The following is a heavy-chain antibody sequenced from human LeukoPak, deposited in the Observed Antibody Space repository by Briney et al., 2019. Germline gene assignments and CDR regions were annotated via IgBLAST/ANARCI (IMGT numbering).Heavy chain of an antibody. Sequence: GGSLRLSCAASGFTVDSNYLSWDRQAPGKGLEWVSTIYTGGNTYYAASVKGRFTISRDFSKNTVFLHMNSLRAEDTAMYYCARGDDSGYYDYFDYWGQGALVTVSS. J-gene: IGHJ4*02. CDR3: ARGDDSGYYDYFDY. CDR2: IYTGGNT. CDR1: GFTVDSNY. D-gene: IGHD3-22*01. V-gene: IGHV3-53*01.